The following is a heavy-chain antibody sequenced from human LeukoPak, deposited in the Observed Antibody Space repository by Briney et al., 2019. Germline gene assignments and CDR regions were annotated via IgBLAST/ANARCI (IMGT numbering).Heavy chain of an antibody. J-gene: IGHJ4*02. CDR1: GFTFSSYA. CDR2: ISGSGGST. V-gene: IGHV3-23*01. D-gene: IGHD3-22*01. CDR3: ARDYYDSSGYYGFDY. Sequence: GGSLRLSCAASGFTFSSYAMSWVRQAPGKGLEWVSAISGSGGSTYYADSVKGRFTISRDNSKNTLYLQMNSLRAEDTAVYYCARDYYDSSGYYGFDYWGQRTLVTVSS.